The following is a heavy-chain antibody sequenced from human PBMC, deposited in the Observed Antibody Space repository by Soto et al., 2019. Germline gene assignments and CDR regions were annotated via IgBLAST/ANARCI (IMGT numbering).Heavy chain of an antibody. CDR1: GASIRSYY. CDR3: ARRRDRTISWYFDY. V-gene: IGHV4-59*08. J-gene: IGHJ4*02. Sequence: QVQLQESGPGLVKPSETLSLTCSVSGASIRSYYWSWFRQPPGKGLEWIGYIYDSGSTNYNPSLESRLTISVDTSKNQFSLILSSVTAADTAVYYCARRRDRTISWYFDYWGQVTLVTVSS. D-gene: IGHD6-13*01. CDR2: IYDSGST.